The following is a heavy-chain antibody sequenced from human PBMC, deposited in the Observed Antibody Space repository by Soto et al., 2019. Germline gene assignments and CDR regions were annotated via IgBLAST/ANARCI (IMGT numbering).Heavy chain of an antibody. D-gene: IGHD5-12*01. V-gene: IGHV1-58*01. J-gene: IGHJ4*02. CDR3: AAVVDIVATFDY. CDR1: GFTFTSSA. CDR2: IVVGSGNT. Sequence: GASVKVSCKASGFTFTSSAVQWMRQARGQRLEWIGWIVVGSGNTNYAQKFQERVTITRDMSTSTAYMELSSLRSEDTAVYYCAAVVDIVATFDYWGQGTLVTVSS.